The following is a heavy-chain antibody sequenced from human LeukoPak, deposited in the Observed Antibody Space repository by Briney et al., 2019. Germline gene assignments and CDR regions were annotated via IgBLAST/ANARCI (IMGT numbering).Heavy chain of an antibody. J-gene: IGHJ5*02. V-gene: IGHV4-28*03. CDR3: ARDYYGSGSYHGFDP. CDR2: IYYSGST. CDR1: GYSISSGNW. Sequence: KTSETLSLTCAVSGYSISSGNWWGWIRQPPGKGLEWIGYIYYSGSTNYNPSLKSRVTISVDTSKNQFSLKLSSVTAADTAVYYCARDYYGSGSYHGFDPWGQGTLVTVSS. D-gene: IGHD3-10*01.